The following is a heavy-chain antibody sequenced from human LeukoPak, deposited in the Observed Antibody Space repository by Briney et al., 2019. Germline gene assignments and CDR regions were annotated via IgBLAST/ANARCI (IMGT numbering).Heavy chain of an antibody. J-gene: IGHJ4*02. CDR1: GGSISNYH. D-gene: IGHD5-24*01. CDR2: IYYSGST. V-gene: IGHV4-59*01. CDR3: ARENRDGYNFGGPPAPWYFDY. Sequence: SETLSLTCTVSGGSISNYHWSWIRQPPGKGLEWIGYIYYSGSTNYNPSLKSRVTISVDTSKNQFSLKLSSVTAADTAVYYCARENRDGYNFGGPPAPWYFDYWGQGTLVTVSS.